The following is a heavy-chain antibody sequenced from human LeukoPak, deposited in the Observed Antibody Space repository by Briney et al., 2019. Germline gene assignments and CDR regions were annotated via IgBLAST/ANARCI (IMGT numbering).Heavy chain of an antibody. CDR1: GFTFSSYG. CDR2: ISYDGSNK. V-gene: IGHV3-30*18. Sequence: GGSLRLSCAASGFTFSSYGMHWVRQAPGKGLEWVAVISYDGSNKYYADSVKGRFTISRDNSKNTLYLQMNSLRAEDTAVYYCAKEVPITINYMDVWGKGTTVTVSS. J-gene: IGHJ6*03. D-gene: IGHD3-3*01. CDR3: AKEVPITINYMDV.